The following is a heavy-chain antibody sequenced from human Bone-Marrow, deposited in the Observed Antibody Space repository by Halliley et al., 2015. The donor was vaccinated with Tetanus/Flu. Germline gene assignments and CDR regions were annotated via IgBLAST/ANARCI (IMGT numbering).Heavy chain of an antibody. CDR2: INWNGGST. V-gene: IGHV3-20*03. D-gene: IGHD3-10*01. J-gene: IGHJ4*01. CDR3: ARDLYGVFDN. Sequence: GLGWVSGINWNGGSTGYADSVKGRFTISRDNAKKTLYLQLNSLGVEDTAVYFCARDLYGVFDNWGHGTLVTVSS.